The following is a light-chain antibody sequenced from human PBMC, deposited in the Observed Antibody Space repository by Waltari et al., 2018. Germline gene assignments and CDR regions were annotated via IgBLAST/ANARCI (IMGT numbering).Light chain of an antibody. V-gene: IGKV3-15*01. J-gene: IGKJ2*01. CDR2: GAS. Sequence: EVLMTQSPATLSVSPGERGTLSCRASQSIARNLAWYQQKPGQAPRLLIYGASTWAPCVPDRFSGCGSGTDFTLTISSLQSEDFAVYYCQQYNNWRTFGQGTKVEIK. CDR1: QSIARN. CDR3: QQYNNWRT.